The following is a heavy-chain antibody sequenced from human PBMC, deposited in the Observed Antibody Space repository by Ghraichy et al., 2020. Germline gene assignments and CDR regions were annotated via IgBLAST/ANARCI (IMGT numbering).Heavy chain of an antibody. CDR1: GFTFSSYS. Sequence: GGSLRLSCAASGFTFSSYSMNWVRQAPGKGLEWVSSISSSSSYIYYADSVKGRFTISRDNAKNSVYLQMNSLRAEDTAVYYCAREVGRYDSSGYYTDYWGQGKLVNVAS. V-gene: IGHV3-21*01. CDR3: AREVGRYDSSGYYTDY. D-gene: IGHD3-22*01. J-gene: IGHJ4*02. CDR2: ISSSSSYI.